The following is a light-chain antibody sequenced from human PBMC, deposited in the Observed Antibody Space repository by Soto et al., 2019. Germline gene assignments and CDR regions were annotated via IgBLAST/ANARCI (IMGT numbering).Light chain of an antibody. CDR3: QHYGISRT. V-gene: IGKV3-20*01. Sequence: EIVLTQSPGTLALSPGERATLSCRASQSVSSRYIAWYQQKPGQAPRVLIYDASSRDTGIPDRFSASGSGTDFTLTISRLEPEDFAVYFCQHYGISRTFGQGTKVEIK. CDR1: QSVSSRY. CDR2: DAS. J-gene: IGKJ1*01.